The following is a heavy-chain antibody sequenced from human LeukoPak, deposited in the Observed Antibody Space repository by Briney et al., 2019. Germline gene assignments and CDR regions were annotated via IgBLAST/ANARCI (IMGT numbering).Heavy chain of an antibody. CDR2: IYYSGST. J-gene: IGHJ4*02. CDR3: ARAVRGVSG. V-gene: IGHV4-59*08. Sequence: KPSETLSLTCTVSGGSISSYYWSWIRQPPGKGLEWIGYIYYSGSTNYNPSLKSRVTISVDTSKNQFSLKLSSVTAADTAVYYCARAVRGVSGWGQGTLVTVSS. D-gene: IGHD3-10*01. CDR1: GGSISSYY.